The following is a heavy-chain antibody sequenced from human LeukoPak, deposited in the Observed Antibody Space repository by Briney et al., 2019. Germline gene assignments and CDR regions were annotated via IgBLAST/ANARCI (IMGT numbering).Heavy chain of an antibody. V-gene: IGHV3-23*01. J-gene: IGHJ5*02. CDR1: GFSFSSFA. CDR3: TKDPNGDYIGAFDP. Sequence: GGSLRLSCAASGFSFSSFAMTWVRQAPGMGLEWVSSITGGHYATYNTDSVKGRFTIPRDNAKNTLYLQMNSLRADDTAIYYCTKDPNGDYIGAFDPWGQGTLVTVSS. CDR2: ITGGHYAT. D-gene: IGHD4-17*01.